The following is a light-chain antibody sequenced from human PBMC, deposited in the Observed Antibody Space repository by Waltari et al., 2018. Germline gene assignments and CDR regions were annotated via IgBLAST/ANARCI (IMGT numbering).Light chain of an antibody. CDR2: AAS. V-gene: IGKV1-39*01. J-gene: IGKJ4*01. Sequence: DIQMTQSPSSLSASVGDRVTITCRASQSISSYLNWYQQKPGKAPKLLIYAASSLQSGVPSRFSGSGSWTDFTLTISSLHPEDFATYYCQQSYSTPPLTFGGGTKVEIK. CDR1: QSISSY. CDR3: QQSYSTPPLT.